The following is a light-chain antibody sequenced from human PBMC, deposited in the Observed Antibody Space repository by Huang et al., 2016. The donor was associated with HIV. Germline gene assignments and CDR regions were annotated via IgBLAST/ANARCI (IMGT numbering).Light chain of an antibody. CDR1: QSVRTN. CDR3: QQYNSWLT. CDR2: GAS. V-gene: IGKV3-15*01. Sequence: EIVMTQSPATLSMSPGERATLSCRASQSVRTNLAWYQQQPGQAPRRLIYGASTRATGIPARFSGSGSGTEFTLTISSLQSEDFAVYYCQQYNSWLTFGPGTKVDI. J-gene: IGKJ3*01.